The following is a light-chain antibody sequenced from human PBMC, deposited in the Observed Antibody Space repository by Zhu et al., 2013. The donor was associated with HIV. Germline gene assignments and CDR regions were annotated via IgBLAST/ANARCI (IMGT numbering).Light chain of an antibody. J-gene: IGKJ3*01. V-gene: IGKV3-15*01. CDR3: QQYDTYPLT. CDR2: GAS. Sequence: EIVMTQSPATLSVSPGERATLSCRASQSVSSNLAWYQQKPGQAPRLLIYGASTRATGIPARFSGSGSGTEFTLTIRSLQPDDFATYYCQQYDTYPLTFGPGTKVDVK. CDR1: QSVSSN.